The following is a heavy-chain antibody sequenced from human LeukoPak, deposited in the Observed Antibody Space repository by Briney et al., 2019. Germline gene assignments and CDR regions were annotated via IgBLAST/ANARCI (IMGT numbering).Heavy chain of an antibody. V-gene: IGHV4-59*01. Sequence: SETLSLTCTLSAGSISSYYWSWIRQPPGKGLEWIGYIYYSGSTNYNPSLTSRVTISVDTSKNQFSLKLSSVTAADTAVYYCASSLNTREFQHWGQGTLVTVSS. D-gene: IGHD1-26*01. CDR1: AGSISSYY. J-gene: IGHJ1*01. CDR2: IYYSGST. CDR3: ASSLNTREFQH.